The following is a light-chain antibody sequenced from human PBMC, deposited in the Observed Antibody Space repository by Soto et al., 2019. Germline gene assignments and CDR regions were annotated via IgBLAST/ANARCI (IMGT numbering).Light chain of an antibody. Sequence: DIVMTQSPDSLAVSLGERATINCKSSQSVLYSSNNKNYLAWYQQKPGQPPKLLIYWASTRESGVPDRFSGSGSGTDLTLTISSLQAEDGAVYYCQQYYSIPWTFGQGTKVEIK. CDR2: WAS. J-gene: IGKJ1*01. CDR1: QSVLYSSNNKNY. V-gene: IGKV4-1*01. CDR3: QQYYSIPWT.